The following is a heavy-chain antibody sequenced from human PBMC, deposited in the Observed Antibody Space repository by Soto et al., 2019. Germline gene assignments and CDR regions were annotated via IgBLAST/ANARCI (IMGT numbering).Heavy chain of an antibody. D-gene: IGHD1-26*01. CDR3: ARGDYGMDV. CDR1: GGPISSGGYS. CDR2: IYHSGST. J-gene: IGHJ6*02. V-gene: IGHV4-30-2*01. Sequence: PSETLSLTCAVSGGPISSGGYSWSWIRQPPGKGLEWIGYIYHSGSTYYNPSLKSRVTISVDRSKNQFSLKLSSVTAADTAVYYCARGDYGMDVWGQGTTVTVSS.